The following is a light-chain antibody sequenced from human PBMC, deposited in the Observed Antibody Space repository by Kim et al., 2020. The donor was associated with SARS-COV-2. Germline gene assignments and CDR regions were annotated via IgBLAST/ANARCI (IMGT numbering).Light chain of an antibody. CDR1: QSVTGGF. Sequence: SPGERAPLSCKASQSVTGGFLAWYQHKPGQAPRLLIYEASTRANGIADRFSGRGSGTDFTLTISRLQPEDFAVYYCQQYGDLPLTFGGGTKVDIK. V-gene: IGKV3-20*01. CDR2: EAS. J-gene: IGKJ4*01. CDR3: QQYGDLPLT.